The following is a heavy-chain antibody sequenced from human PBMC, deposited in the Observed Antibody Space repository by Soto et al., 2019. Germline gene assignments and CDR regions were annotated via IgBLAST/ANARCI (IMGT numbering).Heavy chain of an antibody. J-gene: IGHJ4*02. CDR2: INHSGST. D-gene: IGHD2-15*01. CDR3: ARGLQVAATGLDANIDY. V-gene: IGHV4-34*01. CDR1: GGSFSGYY. Sequence: PSETLSLTCAVYGGSFSGYYWSWIRQPPGKGLEWIGEINHSGSTNYNPSLKSRVTISVDTSKNQFSLKLSSVTAADTAVYYCARGLQVAATGLDANIDYWGQGTLVTVSS.